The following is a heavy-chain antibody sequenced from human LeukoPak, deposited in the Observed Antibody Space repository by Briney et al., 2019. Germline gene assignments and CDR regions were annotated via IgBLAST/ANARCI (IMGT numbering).Heavy chain of an antibody. Sequence: SETLSLTCTVSGGSINSYYWSWIRQPAGKGLEWIGRIYTSGSTNYSPSLRSRVTMSVDTSKNQFSLNLTSVTAADTAVYYCARVVLYDFWSGYYMGPSDYWGQGTLVTVSS. CDR3: ARVVLYDFWSGYYMGPSDY. J-gene: IGHJ4*02. V-gene: IGHV4-4*07. CDR1: GGSINSYY. D-gene: IGHD3-3*01. CDR2: IYTSGST.